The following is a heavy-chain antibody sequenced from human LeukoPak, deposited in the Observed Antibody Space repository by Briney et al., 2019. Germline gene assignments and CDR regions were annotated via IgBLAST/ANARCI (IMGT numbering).Heavy chain of an antibody. J-gene: IGHJ3*02. V-gene: IGHV1-69*04. CDR3: ASAPPPDAFDI. Sequence: SVKVSCKASGGTFSSYAISWVRQAPGQGLEWMGRIIPILGIANYAQKFQGRVTITADKSTSTAYMELSSLRSEDTAVYYCASAPPPDAFDIRGQGTMVTVSS. CDR1: GGTFSSYA. CDR2: IIPILGIA.